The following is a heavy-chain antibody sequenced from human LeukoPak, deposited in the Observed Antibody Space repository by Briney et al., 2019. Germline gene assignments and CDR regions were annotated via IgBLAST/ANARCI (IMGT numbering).Heavy chain of an antibody. CDR3: ARDGRWLQLSWFDP. CDR1: GDSIRSSNHY. J-gene: IGHJ5*02. CDR2: IYYSGST. D-gene: IGHD5-24*01. Sequence: SETLSLTCTVSGDSIRSSNHYWGWIRQPPGKGLEWIGSIYYSGSTYYNPSLKSRVTISIDTSKNQFSLKLSSVTAADTAVYYCARDGRWLQLSWFDPWGRGTLVTVSS. V-gene: IGHV4-39*07.